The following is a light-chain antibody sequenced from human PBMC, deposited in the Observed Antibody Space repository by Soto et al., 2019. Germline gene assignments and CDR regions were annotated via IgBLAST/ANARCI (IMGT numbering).Light chain of an antibody. CDR2: DAS. V-gene: IGKV3-11*01. Sequence: EIVLTQSPATLSLSPGERATLSCRASQSVSSYLAWYQQKPGQAPRLLIYDASNRATGIPARFSGSGSGTDFTLTISSLEPEEFAVYYCPQRSNWLTFGGGTKVEIK. CDR1: QSVSSY. CDR3: PQRSNWLT. J-gene: IGKJ4*01.